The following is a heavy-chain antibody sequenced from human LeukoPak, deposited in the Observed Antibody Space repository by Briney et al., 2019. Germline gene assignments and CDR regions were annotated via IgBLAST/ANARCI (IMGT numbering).Heavy chain of an antibody. D-gene: IGHD1-26*01. CDR3: ARGGGFGSPPGF. V-gene: IGHV4-59*13. CDR2: IYHSGSA. CDR1: GHSMRSYY. J-gene: IGHJ4*02. Sequence: AETLSLTCSVSGHSMRSYYWSWLRQSTEKGLELIGYIYHSGSANYTPSLKSRVTISVDTSKNQFSLKLASVTAADTAVYYCARGGGFGSPPGFWGQGTLVTVPS.